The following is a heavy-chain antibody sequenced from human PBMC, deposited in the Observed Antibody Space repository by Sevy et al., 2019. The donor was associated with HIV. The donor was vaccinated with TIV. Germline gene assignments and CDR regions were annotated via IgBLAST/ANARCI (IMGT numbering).Heavy chain of an antibody. Sequence: GGSLRLSCIGSGFSFSYYGIHWVRQAPGKGLDWVALISHDGINEYYADSVKGRFTISRDNSKNTVYLEMNSLRNEDRAIYFCANAYSGGYSHSYLYALDVWGQGTTVTVSS. CDR3: ANAYSGGYSHSYLYALDV. CDR2: ISHDGINE. CDR1: GFSFSYYG. J-gene: IGHJ6*02. V-gene: IGHV3-30*18. D-gene: IGHD1-26*01.